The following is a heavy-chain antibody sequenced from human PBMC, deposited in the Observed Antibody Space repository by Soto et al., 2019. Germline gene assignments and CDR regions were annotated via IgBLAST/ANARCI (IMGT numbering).Heavy chain of an antibody. CDR2: ISSSSSYI. D-gene: IGHD3-3*01. CDR1: GFTFSSYS. V-gene: IGHV3-21*01. J-gene: IGHJ4*02. Sequence: EVQLVESGGGLVKPGGSLRLSCAASGFTFSSYSMNWVRQAPGKGLEWVSSISSSSSYIYYADSVKGRFTISRDNAKNSLYLQMYSLRAEDTAVYYCARAAYDPLPFDYWGQGTLVTVSS. CDR3: ARAAYDPLPFDY.